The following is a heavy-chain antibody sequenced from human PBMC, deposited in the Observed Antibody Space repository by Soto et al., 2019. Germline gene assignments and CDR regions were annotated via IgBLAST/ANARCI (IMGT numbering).Heavy chain of an antibody. CDR3: GRGRSGQIVVFY. CDR2: IGPESGAT. V-gene: IGHV1-2*02. J-gene: IGHJ4*02. CDR1: GYTFTGHY. Sequence: QVQLVQSGAEVNKPGASVKVSCKASGYTFTGHYIHWVRQAPEQGPEWMGEIGPESGATRYAQKFQGRVTMTMDTSVTTVYMELKNLSPDDTAVYYCGRGRSGQIVVFYWGQGTPVTVSS. D-gene: IGHD1-26*01.